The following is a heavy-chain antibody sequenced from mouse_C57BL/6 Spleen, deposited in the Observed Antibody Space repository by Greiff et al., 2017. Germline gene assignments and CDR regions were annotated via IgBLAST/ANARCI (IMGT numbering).Heavy chain of an antibody. CDR3: VSPYDYGGFAY. J-gene: IGHJ3*01. CDR1: GFSFNTYA. V-gene: IGHV10-1*01. CDR2: IRSKSNNYAT. Sequence: EVQVVESGGGLVQPKGSLKLSCAASGFSFNTYAMNWVRQAPGKGLEWVARIRSKSNNYATYYADSVKDRFTISRDDSESMLYLQMNNLKTEDTAMYYCVSPYDYGGFAYWGQGTLVTVSA. D-gene: IGHD2-4*01.